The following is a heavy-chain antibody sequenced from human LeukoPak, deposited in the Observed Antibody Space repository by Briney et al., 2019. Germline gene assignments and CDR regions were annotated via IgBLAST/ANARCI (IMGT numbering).Heavy chain of an antibody. CDR1: GSTFTSYG. CDR2: ITYSGGNT. V-gene: IGHV3-23*01. Sequence: GGSLRLSCAASGSTFTSYGMSWVRQAPGKGLEWVSAITYSGGNTYYADSVRGRFTISRDNSKNTLYLQMNSLRAEDTAVYYCAKDGTGCGGDCYSDYWGQGTLVTVSS. J-gene: IGHJ4*02. CDR3: AKDGTGCGGDCYSDY. D-gene: IGHD2-21*02.